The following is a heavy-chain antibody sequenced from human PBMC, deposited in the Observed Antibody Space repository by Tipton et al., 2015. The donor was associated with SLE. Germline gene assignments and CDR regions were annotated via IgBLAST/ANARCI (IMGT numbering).Heavy chain of an antibody. J-gene: IGHJ3*02. D-gene: IGHD2-21*01. CDR2: IYHSGST. V-gene: IGHV4-30-2*01. CDR1: GGSISSGGYS. Sequence: TLSLTCAVSGGSISSGGYSWSWIRQPPGKGLEWIGYIYHSGSTYHNPSLKSRVTISVDRSKNQFSLKLSSVTAADTAVYYCARRLWAFDIWGQGTMVTVSS. CDR3: ARRLWAFDI.